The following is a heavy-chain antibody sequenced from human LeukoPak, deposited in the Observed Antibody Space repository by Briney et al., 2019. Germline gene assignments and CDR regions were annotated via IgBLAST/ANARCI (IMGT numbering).Heavy chain of an antibody. D-gene: IGHD6-13*01. J-gene: IGHJ4*02. CDR1: GFTFSDYY. V-gene: IGHV3-11*04. CDR2: ISSSGSTI. Sequence: PGGSLRLSCAASGFTFSDYYMSWIRQAPGKGLEWVSYISSSGSTIYYADSVKGRFTISRDNAKNSLYLQMNSLRAEDTAVYYCARDGNNSSSWYSQHWGQGTLVTVSS. CDR3: ARDGNNSSSWYSQH.